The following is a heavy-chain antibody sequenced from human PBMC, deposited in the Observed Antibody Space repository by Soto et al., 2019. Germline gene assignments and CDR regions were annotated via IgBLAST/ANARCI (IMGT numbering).Heavy chain of an antibody. CDR3: ARGGGVGVAGSAAFDM. J-gene: IGHJ3*02. Sequence: QLHLVQSGAVVKKPGASVTVSCSASGYPVTAYYMHWVRQAPGRGLEWMGGINPATGAAKYTQTFQGRVTIAGDSSTSTVFMELSGLTSEDTAVFSCARGGGVGVAGSAAFDMWGQGTLVTVSS. V-gene: IGHV1-2*02. CDR2: INPATGAA. CDR1: GYPVTAYY. D-gene: IGHD3-3*01.